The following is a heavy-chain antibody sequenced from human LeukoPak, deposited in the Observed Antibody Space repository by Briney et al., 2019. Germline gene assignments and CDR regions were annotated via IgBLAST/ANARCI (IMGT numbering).Heavy chain of an antibody. CDR2: IKQDGSEK. V-gene: IGHV3-7*01. J-gene: IGHJ6*02. CDR3: ARDTAGMDV. Sequence: GESLRLSCTASGFTFSNFWMGWVRQAPGKGLEWVANIKQDGSEKYFVDSVKGRFTISRDNAKNSLYLQMNSLRAEDTAVFYCARDTAGMDVWGQGTTVTVSS. D-gene: IGHD5-18*01. CDR1: GFTFSNFW.